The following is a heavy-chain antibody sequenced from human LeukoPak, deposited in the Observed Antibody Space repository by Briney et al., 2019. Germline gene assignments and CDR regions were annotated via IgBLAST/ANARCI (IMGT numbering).Heavy chain of an antibody. CDR2: IKEDGSAK. CDR3: ARAVDVADY. V-gene: IGHV3-7*01. D-gene: IGHD3-10*02. CDR1: GFTFSDHW. Sequence: GGSLRLSCVASGFTFSDHWMSWVRQAPGKGLEWVANIKEDGSAKFYADSVKGRFTISRDNAKNSVFLQMNSLTHDDTAVYYGARAVDVADYWGQGTLVTVSS. J-gene: IGHJ4*02.